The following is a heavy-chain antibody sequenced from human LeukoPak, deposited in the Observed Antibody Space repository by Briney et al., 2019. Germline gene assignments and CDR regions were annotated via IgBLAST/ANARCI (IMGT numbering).Heavy chain of an antibody. Sequence: PGGSLRLSCAASGFTFSSYGIHWVRQAPGKGLEWVAVISYDGSNKYYADSVKGRFTISRDNSKNTLYPQMNSLRAEDTAVYYCAKEGAGYCSGGSCYSDGMDVWGQGTTVTISS. CDR3: AKEGAGYCSGGSCYSDGMDV. J-gene: IGHJ6*02. D-gene: IGHD2-15*01. V-gene: IGHV3-30*18. CDR1: GFTFSSYG. CDR2: ISYDGSNK.